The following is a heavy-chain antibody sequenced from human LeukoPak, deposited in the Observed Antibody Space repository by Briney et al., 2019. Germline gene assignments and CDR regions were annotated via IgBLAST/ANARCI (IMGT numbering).Heavy chain of an antibody. V-gene: IGHV4-34*01. CDR3: ARLGIDSSGYYWPNWFDP. D-gene: IGHD3-22*01. Sequence: SETLSLTCAVYGGSFSGYRWSWIRQPPGKGLEWIGEINHSGSTNYNPSLKSRVTISVDTSKNQFSLKLSSVTAADTAVYYCARLGIDSSGYYWPNWFDPWGQGTLVTVSS. CDR2: INHSGST. CDR1: GGSFSGYR. J-gene: IGHJ5*02.